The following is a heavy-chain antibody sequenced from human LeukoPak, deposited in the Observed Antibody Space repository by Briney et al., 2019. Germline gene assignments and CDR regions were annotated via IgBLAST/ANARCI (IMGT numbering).Heavy chain of an antibody. CDR2: IIPILGIA. CDR1: GGTFSSYA. J-gene: IGHJ4*02. V-gene: IGHV1-69*04. CDR3: ARCSNGYSCFDY. D-gene: IGHD5-24*01. Sequence: ASVKVSCKASGGTFSSYAISWVRQAPGQGLEWMGRIIPILGIANYAQKFQGRVTITADKSTSTAYMELSSLRSEDTAVYYCARCSNGYSCFDYWGQGTLVTVSS.